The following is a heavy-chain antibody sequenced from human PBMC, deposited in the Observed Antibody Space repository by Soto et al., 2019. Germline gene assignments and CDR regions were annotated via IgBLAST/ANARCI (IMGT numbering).Heavy chain of an antibody. CDR1: GFTFSSYG. CDR2: ISYDGSNK. J-gene: IGHJ6*02. Sequence: GGSLRLSCAASGFTFSSYGMHWVRQAPGKGLEWVAVISYDGSNKYYADSVKGRFTISRDNSKNTLYLQMNSLRAEDTAVYYCAKTKLQTGLYYYYYGMDVWGQGTTVTVSS. CDR3: AKTKLQTGLYYYYYGMDV. V-gene: IGHV3-30*18. D-gene: IGHD2-8*01.